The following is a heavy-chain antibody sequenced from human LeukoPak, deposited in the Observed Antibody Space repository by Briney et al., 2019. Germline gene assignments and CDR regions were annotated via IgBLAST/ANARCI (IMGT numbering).Heavy chain of an antibody. Sequence: SETLSLTXTVSGGSISSYYWSWIRQPAGKGLEWIGRIYTSGSTNYNPSLKSRVTMSVDTSKNQFSLKLSSVTAADTAVYYCARELPGYSGSYWPLFFDYWGQGTLVTVSS. CDR1: GGSISSYY. V-gene: IGHV4-4*07. CDR2: IYTSGST. CDR3: ARELPGYSGSYWPLFFDY. D-gene: IGHD1-26*01. J-gene: IGHJ4*02.